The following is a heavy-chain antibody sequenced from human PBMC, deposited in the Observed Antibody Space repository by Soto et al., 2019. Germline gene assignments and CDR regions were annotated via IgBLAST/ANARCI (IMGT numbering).Heavy chain of an antibody. CDR3: ATTGRGDFTAMVNYYHYGMDV. CDR1: GFVFTNYG. J-gene: IGHJ6*02. CDR2: IGYEGSNK. V-gene: IGHV3-33*01. Sequence: PGGSLRLSCAASGFVFTNYGMHWVRQAPGKGLEWVAVIGYEGSNKYYADSVKGRSTISRDNSKNTRNRQINGLRAKDTPVYYFATTGRGDFTAMVNYYHYGMDVWGQGSTVTVSS. D-gene: IGHD5-18*01.